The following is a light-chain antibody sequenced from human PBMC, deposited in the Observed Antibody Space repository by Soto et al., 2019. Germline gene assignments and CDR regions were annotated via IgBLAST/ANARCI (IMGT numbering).Light chain of an antibody. CDR3: QQHGNSPRT. CDR1: QNITNNY. V-gene: IGKV3-20*01. CDR2: GAS. Sequence: EIVLTQSPGTLSLSPGERATLPCRASQNITNNYVAWYQHKPGQAPRLLIYGASSRATGIPVRFSGSGSGTDFALTISRLEPEDFAVYYCQQHGNSPRTFGQVTKVDIK. J-gene: IGKJ1*01.